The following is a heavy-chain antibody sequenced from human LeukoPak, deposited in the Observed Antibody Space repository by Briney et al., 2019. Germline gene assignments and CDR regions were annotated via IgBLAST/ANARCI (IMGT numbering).Heavy chain of an antibody. V-gene: IGHV3-23*01. CDR3: AKAKFIVVVVAADY. CDR1: GFTFSSYA. J-gene: IGHJ4*02. D-gene: IGHD2-15*01. CDR2: ISGSGGST. Sequence: PGGSLRLSCAASGFTFSSYAMSWVRQAPGKGLEWVSAISGSGGSTYYADSVKGRFTISRDNSKNTLYLQMNSLRAEDTAVYYCAKAKFIVVVVAADYWGQGTLVTVSS.